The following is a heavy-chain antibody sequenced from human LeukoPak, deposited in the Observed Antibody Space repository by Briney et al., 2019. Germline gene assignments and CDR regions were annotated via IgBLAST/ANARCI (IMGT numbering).Heavy chain of an antibody. V-gene: IGHV3-23*01. J-gene: IGHJ4*02. CDR2: ISGSGGST. D-gene: IGHD6-13*01. CDR1: GFTFSSYA. CDR3: ARGQQMGDY. Sequence: GRSLRLSCAASGFTFSSYAMSWVRQAPGRGLEWVSIISGSGGSTYYADSVKGRFTVSRDNSKNTLYLQMNSLRAEDTAVYYCARGQQMGDYWGQGTLVTVSS.